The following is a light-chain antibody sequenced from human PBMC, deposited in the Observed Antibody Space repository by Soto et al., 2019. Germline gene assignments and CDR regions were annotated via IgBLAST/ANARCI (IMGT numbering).Light chain of an antibody. J-gene: IGLJ1*01. CDR3: SSFTTSSTLV. V-gene: IGLV2-14*01. CDR1: SSDVGCYNY. CDR2: DVS. Sequence: QSVLAQPASVSGSPGQSITISCTGTSSDVGCYNYVSWFQQHPGKAPKLLIYDVSNWPSGVSDRFSGSKSGNTASLTISWLQAEDEADYYCSSFTTSSTLVFGTGTKVTVL.